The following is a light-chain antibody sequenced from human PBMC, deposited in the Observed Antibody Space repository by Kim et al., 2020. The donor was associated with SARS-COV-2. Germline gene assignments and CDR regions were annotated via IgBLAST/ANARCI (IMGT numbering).Light chain of an antibody. CDR1: QSVSSN. CDR2: GAS. Sequence: SVSPGERATLACRVSQSVSSNLAWYQQKPGQAPRLLIYGASTRATGIPARFSGSGSGTEFTLTISSLQSEDFAVYYCQQYNNWPCTFGQGTKLEI. V-gene: IGKV3-15*01. CDR3: QQYNNWPCT. J-gene: IGKJ2*02.